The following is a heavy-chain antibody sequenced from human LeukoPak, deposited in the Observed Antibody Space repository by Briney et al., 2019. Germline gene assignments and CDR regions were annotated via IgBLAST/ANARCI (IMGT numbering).Heavy chain of an antibody. D-gene: IGHD3-10*01. V-gene: IGHV1-18*01. CDR3: ARGILLWFGELSHFDY. CDR2: ISAYNGNT. J-gene: IGHJ4*02. CDR1: GYTFTSYG. Sequence: ASVKVSCKASGYTFTSYGISWVRRAPGQGLEWMGWISAYNGNTNYAQKLQGRVTMTTDTSTSTAYMELRSLRSDDTAVYYCARGILLWFGELSHFDYWGQGTLVTVSS.